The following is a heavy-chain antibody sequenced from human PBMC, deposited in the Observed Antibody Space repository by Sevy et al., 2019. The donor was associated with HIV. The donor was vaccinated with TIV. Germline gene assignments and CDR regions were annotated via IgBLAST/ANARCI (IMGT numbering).Heavy chain of an antibody. Sequence: GGSLRLSCVASGFTRSSYWMSWVRQVPGQGLEWVADIKQDGSDKNYLDSVKGRFTISRDNAKKSLYLQMNNLRVEDTALYYCVRVRAFLLFGELPRYRFDSWGQGTLLTVSS. CDR1: GFTRSSYW. J-gene: IGHJ4*02. D-gene: IGHD3-10*01. CDR3: VRVRAFLLFGELPRYRFDS. V-gene: IGHV3-7*04. CDR2: IKQDGSDK.